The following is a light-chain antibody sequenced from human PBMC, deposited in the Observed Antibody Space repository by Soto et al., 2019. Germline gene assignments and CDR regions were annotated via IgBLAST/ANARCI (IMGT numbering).Light chain of an antibody. Sequence: EIVLTQSPGTLSLSPGERATLSCRASQSVSSSYLAWYQQKPGQAPRLLIYGASSRATGIPDRFSGSGSGTDFTLTISRLEPEDFAVYYCQQYGWTVGQGTKVEIK. V-gene: IGKV3-20*01. J-gene: IGKJ1*01. CDR1: QSVSSSY. CDR2: GAS. CDR3: QQYGWT.